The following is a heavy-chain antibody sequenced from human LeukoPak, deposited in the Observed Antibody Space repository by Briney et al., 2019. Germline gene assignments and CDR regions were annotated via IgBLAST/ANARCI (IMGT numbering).Heavy chain of an antibody. V-gene: IGHV4-39*01. Sequence: SESLSLTCTVSGGSFTIISDYWGWIRQPPGKGLEWIGSIYYSGSTYYNPSLKSRVTISVDTSKNQFSLKLSSVTAADTAVYYCARGNDYGGYYFDYWGQGTLVTVSS. CDR1: GGSFTIISDY. CDR3: ARGNDYGGYYFDY. J-gene: IGHJ4*02. CDR2: IYYSGST. D-gene: IGHD4-23*01.